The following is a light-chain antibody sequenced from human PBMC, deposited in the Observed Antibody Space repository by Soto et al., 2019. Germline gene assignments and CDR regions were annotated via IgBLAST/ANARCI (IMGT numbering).Light chain of an antibody. Sequence: DIVMTQSSVSLPVTPGEPASISCRSSQSRLHSNGYNYLDWYLQKPGQSPQLLIYFGSKRAYGVPARFSGGGSGTDFTLKISRVEAEVVGVYYCMQGLQTPPPSGGGTRVEIK. J-gene: IGKJ4*01. CDR1: QSRLHSNGYNY. V-gene: IGKV2-28*01. CDR2: FGS. CDR3: MQGLQTPPP.